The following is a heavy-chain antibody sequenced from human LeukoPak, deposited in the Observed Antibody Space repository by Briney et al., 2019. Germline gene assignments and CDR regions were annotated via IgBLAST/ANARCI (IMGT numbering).Heavy chain of an antibody. J-gene: IGHJ4*02. Sequence: GGALRLSRAACGFTLSDYVVRGLGQAAAKGVAGVSSISGSGASTYYADSEKRRFIISRDNSKNTLHLQMNSLRAEDTAVYYCARSARGTVTTDYWGQGTLVTVSS. CDR3: ARSARGTVTTDY. V-gene: IGHV3-23*01. CDR1: GFTLSDYV. CDR2: ISGSGAST. D-gene: IGHD4-17*01.